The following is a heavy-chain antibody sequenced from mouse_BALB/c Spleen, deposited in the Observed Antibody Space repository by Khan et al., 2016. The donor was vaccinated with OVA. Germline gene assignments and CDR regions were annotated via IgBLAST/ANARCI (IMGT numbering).Heavy chain of an antibody. J-gene: IGHJ3*01. V-gene: IGHV2-9*02. CDR1: GFSLSNYG. CDR3: ARSDDYDVGGFAY. CDR2: IWTGGIT. D-gene: IGHD2-4*01. Sequence: VQLVESGPGLVAPSQSLSITCTVSGFSLSNYGIHWVRQPPGKGLEWLGVIWTGGITNYNSALMSRLSISKDNSKSQVFLKMNRLQTDDTAIYYCARSDDYDVGGFAYWGQGNLVNVSA.